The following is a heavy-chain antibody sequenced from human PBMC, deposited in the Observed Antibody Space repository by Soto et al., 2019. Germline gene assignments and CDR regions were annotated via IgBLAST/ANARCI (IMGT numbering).Heavy chain of an antibody. J-gene: IGHJ6*02. CDR2: ISYDGSNK. CDR3: AKDDSAYYYYYGMDV. CDR1: GFTFSSYG. Sequence: SLRLSCAASGFTFSSYGMHWVRQAPGKGLEWVAVISYDGSNKYYADSVKGRFTISRDNSKNTLYLQMNSLRAEDTAVYYCAKDDSAYYYYYGMDVWGQGTTVTVSS. V-gene: IGHV3-30*18.